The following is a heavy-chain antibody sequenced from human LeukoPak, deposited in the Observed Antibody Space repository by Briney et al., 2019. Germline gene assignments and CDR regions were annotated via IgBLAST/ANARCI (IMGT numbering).Heavy chain of an antibody. D-gene: IGHD3-22*01. V-gene: IGHV3-20*04. CDR1: GFTFDDYG. CDR3: ARDCYYYDSSGYACFDY. CDR2: INWNGGST. J-gene: IGHJ4*02. Sequence: GGSLRLSCAASGFTFDDYGISWVRPAPRKGLEWVSRINWNGGSTGYADSVKGRFTISRDNAKNSLYLQKNSVRAEDTALYYCARDCYYYDSSGYACFDYWGQGTLVTVSS.